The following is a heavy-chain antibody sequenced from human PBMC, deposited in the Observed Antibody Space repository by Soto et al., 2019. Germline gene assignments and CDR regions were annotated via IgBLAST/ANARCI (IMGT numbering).Heavy chain of an antibody. CDR3: ARGSLTMIRGAPRPLDY. Sequence: QVQLQESGPGLVKPSQTLSLTCTVSGGSISSGGYYWSWIRQHPGKGLEWIGYIYYSGSTYYNPSLKSRVTISAGTSKYQFSLKLRSVTAADTAVYYCARGSLTMIRGAPRPLDYWGQGTLVTVSS. CDR1: GGSISSGGYY. CDR2: IYYSGST. J-gene: IGHJ4*02. D-gene: IGHD3-10*01. V-gene: IGHV4-31*03.